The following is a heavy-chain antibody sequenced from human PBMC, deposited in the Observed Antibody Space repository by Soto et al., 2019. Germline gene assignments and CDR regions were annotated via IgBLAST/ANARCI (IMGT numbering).Heavy chain of an antibody. CDR2: ISSDGNGAHQ. J-gene: IGHJ1*01. CDR1: GFTFSNYV. CDR3: ARADASSGHAGTFQN. D-gene: IGHD3-22*01. V-gene: IGHV3-30*04. Sequence: QVRLVDSGGGVVQPRESLRLSCAASGFTFSNYVMHWVRQAPGEGLEWVAVISSDGNGAHQNYADSVKGRFTISRDNSXXTMYLEMTTVRPEDTAVYYCARADASSGHAGTFQNWGQGTLVTVSS.